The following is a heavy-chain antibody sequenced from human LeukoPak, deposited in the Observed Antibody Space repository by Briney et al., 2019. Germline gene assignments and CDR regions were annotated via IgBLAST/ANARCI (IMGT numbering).Heavy chain of an antibody. Sequence: SETLSLTCTVSGGSISSGGYYWSWIRQHPGKGLEWIGYIYYSGSTYYNPSLKSRVTISVDTSKNQFSLKLSSVTAADTAVYYCARHPIITIFGVVIINWFDPWGQGTLVTVSS. CDR2: IYYSGST. CDR1: GGSISSGGYY. CDR3: ARHPIITIFGVVIINWFDP. D-gene: IGHD3-3*01. V-gene: IGHV4-39*01. J-gene: IGHJ5*02.